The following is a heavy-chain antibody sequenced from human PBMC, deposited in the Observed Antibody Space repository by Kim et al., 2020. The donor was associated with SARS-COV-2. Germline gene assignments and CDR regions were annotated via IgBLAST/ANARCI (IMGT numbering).Heavy chain of an antibody. CDR2: ISAYNGNT. Sequence: ASVKVSCKASGYTFTSYGISWVRQAPGQGLEWMGWISAYNGNTNYAQKRQGRVTMTTDTSTSTAYMELRSLRSDDTDVYYCARDSSVLWCGELFYDYWGQGTLVTVSS. CDR1: GYTFTSYG. J-gene: IGHJ4*02. CDR3: ARDSSVLWCGELFYDY. V-gene: IGHV1-18*04. D-gene: IGHD3-10*01.